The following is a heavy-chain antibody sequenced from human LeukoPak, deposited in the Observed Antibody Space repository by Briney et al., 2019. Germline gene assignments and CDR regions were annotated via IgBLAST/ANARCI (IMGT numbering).Heavy chain of an antibody. V-gene: IGHV4-59*08. D-gene: IGHD4-11*01. CDR3: ARYSNYDYFDY. CDR1: GGSISSYY. CDR2: IYYSGST. J-gene: IGHJ4*02. Sequence: SSETLSLTCTVSGGSISSYYWSWIRQPPGKGLEWIGYIYYSGSTNYNPSLKSRVTISVDTSKNRFSLKLSSVTAADTAVYYCARYSNYDYFDYWGQGTLVTVSS.